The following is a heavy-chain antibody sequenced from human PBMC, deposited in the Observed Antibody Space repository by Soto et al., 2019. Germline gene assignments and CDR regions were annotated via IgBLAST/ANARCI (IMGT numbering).Heavy chain of an antibody. V-gene: IGHV3-30*18. J-gene: IGHJ4*02. CDR3: ANALSSLTDYY. D-gene: IGHD3-16*02. Sequence: PGGPLRLSCAASGFTFSSYGMHWVRQAPGKGLEWVAVISYDGRNKYYADSVKARFTTSRDNSENTLYPQMNSRKAEDAAVYYYANALSSLTDYYWGQGTLVTVSS. CDR2: ISYDGRNK. CDR1: GFTFSSYG.